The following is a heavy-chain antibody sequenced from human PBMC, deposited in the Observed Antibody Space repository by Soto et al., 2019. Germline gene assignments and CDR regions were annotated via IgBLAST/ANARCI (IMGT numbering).Heavy chain of an antibody. CDR3: AREAPRVGETDNYFDY. CDR1: VFPFSSYN. D-gene: IGHD1-26*01. J-gene: IGHJ4*02. Sequence: GGSLRLACAASVFPFSSYNMNWVRQAPGKGLEWVSAIIGRSSYMEYADSVKGRFTISRDNAKNSLYLQMNSLRAEDTAVFLWAREAPRVGETDNYFDYWGQGTLVTVSS. CDR2: IIGRSSYM. V-gene: IGHV3-21*01.